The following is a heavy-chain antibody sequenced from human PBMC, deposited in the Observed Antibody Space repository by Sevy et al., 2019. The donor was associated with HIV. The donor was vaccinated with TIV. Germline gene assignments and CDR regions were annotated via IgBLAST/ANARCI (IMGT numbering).Heavy chain of an antibody. CDR3: ARCGTVVTPRYYYMDV. V-gene: IGHV5-10-1*01. CDR2: IDPSDSYT. Sequence: GESLKISCKGSGYSFTSYWISWVRQMPGKGLEWMGRIDPSDSYTNYSPSFQGHVTISADKSISIAYLQWSSLKASDTAMYYCARCGTVVTPRYYYMDVWGKGTTVTVSS. J-gene: IGHJ6*03. CDR1: GYSFTSYW. D-gene: IGHD2-15*01.